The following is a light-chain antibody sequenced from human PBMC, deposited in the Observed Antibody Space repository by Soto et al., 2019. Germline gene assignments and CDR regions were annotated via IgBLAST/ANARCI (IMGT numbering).Light chain of an antibody. V-gene: IGKV3-20*01. CDR1: QSINSSY. Sequence: EIVLTQSPGTLSLSPGETATLSCRASQSINSSYLAWYQQKPGQAPRLLIYGASSRATGIPDRFSGGGSGTDFTLTISILEPEDLSVYSCQQYGSSPLYTFGQGTKLEIK. CDR3: QQYGSSPLYT. CDR2: GAS. J-gene: IGKJ2*01.